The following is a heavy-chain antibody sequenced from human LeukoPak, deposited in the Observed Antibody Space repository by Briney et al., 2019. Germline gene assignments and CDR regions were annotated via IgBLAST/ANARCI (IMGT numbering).Heavy chain of an antibody. J-gene: IGHJ4*02. CDR2: IKQDGSEK. CDR1: GFTFDDYG. Sequence: PGGSLRLSCAASGFTFDDYGMSWVRQAPGKGLEWVANIKQDGSEKYYVDSVKGRFTISRDNAKSSLYLQMNSLRVEDTAVYYCARTSGSGSTFDYWGQGTLVTVSS. CDR3: ARTSGSGSTFDY. D-gene: IGHD3-10*01. V-gene: IGHV3-7*01.